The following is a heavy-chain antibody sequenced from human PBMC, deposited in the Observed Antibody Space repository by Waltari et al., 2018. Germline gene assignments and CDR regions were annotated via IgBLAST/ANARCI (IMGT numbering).Heavy chain of an antibody. J-gene: IGHJ4*02. CDR2: IYTSGST. CDR3: ARAFGGNCGGDFRCSHSDY. CDR1: GGSISSGSYY. Sequence: QVQLQESGPGLVKPSQTLSLTCTVSGGSISSGSYYWSWIRQPAGKGLEWIGYIYTSGSTNYNPSLKSRVTISVDTSKNQFSLKLSSVTAADTAVYYCARAFGGNCGGDFRCSHSDYWGQGTLVTVSS. D-gene: IGHD2-21*01. V-gene: IGHV4-61*09.